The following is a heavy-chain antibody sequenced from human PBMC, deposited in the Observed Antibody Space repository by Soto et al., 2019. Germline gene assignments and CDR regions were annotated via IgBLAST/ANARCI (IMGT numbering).Heavy chain of an antibody. CDR3: ARVKTMWFDL. J-gene: IGHJ5*02. Sequence: PSETLSLTCTVSGGSINSYYWSWIRQPPRKGLEWIGYLYYSGSTNYNPSLKSRVTISVDTSKNQFSLKLSSVTAADTAVYYCARVKTMWFDLWGQGTLVTVSS. V-gene: IGHV4-59*01. D-gene: IGHD3-10*01. CDR2: LYYSGST. CDR1: GGSINSYY.